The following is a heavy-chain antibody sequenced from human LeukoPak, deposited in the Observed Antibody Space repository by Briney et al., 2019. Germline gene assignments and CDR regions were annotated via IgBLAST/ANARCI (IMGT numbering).Heavy chain of an antibody. CDR3: TKNGGYSDAFDI. J-gene: IGHJ3*02. D-gene: IGHD3-10*01. V-gene: IGHV3-43*02. CDR2: ISGDGGRT. Sequence: GGSLRLSCAASGFVFDDYAMHWVRQAPGKGLEWVSLISGDGGRTYYTDSVKGRFTISRDNSKHSLYLQMNSLRTEDTALYYCTKNGGYSDAFDIWGQGTMVTVSS. CDR1: GFVFDDYA.